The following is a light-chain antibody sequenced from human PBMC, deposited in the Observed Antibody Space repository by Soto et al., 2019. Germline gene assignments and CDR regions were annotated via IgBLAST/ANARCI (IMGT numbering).Light chain of an antibody. J-gene: IGKJ1*01. Sequence: DIVMTQTPLSLPVTPGEPASISCRSSQSLLDSDYGNTYLDWYLQKPGQSPQLLIYTISYRASGVPDRFTGTGSGTDFTLKISRVEAEDVGVYYCMQRKEFPWTFAKGPRWIS. CDR1: QSLLDSDYGNTY. CDR2: TIS. CDR3: MQRKEFPWT. V-gene: IGKV2-40*01.